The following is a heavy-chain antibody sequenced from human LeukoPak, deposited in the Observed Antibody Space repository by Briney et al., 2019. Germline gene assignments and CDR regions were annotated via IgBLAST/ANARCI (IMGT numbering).Heavy chain of an antibody. Sequence: GGSLRLSCAASGFTFSSYGMHWVRQAPGKGLEWVAFIRYGGSNKYYADSVKGRFTISRDNSKNTLYLQMNSLRAEDTAVYYCAKVGRIFSSPSQGLDYWGQGTLVTVSS. CDR3: AKVGRIFSSPSQGLDY. V-gene: IGHV3-30*02. J-gene: IGHJ4*02. CDR1: GFTFSSYG. CDR2: IRYGGSNK. D-gene: IGHD6-6*01.